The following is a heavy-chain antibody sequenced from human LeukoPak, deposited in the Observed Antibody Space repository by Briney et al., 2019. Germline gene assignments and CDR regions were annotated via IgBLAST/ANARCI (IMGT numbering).Heavy chain of an antibody. V-gene: IGHV3-30*04. Sequence: GRSLRLSCAASGFFFGSYAVHWIRQAPGKGLEWVAVISYDGSNKYYADSVKGRFTISRDNSKNTLYLQMNSLRAEDTAVYYCAKDIISTIFGVVITDAFDIWGQGTMVTVSS. CDR3: AKDIISTIFGVVITDAFDI. D-gene: IGHD3-3*01. CDR2: ISYDGSNK. CDR1: GFFFGSYA. J-gene: IGHJ3*02.